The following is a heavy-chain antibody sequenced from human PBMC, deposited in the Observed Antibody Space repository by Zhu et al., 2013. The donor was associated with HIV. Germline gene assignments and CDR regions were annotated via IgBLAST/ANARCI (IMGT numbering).Heavy chain of an antibody. CDR1: GGTFSSYA. J-gene: IGHJ6*02. Sequence: QVQLVQSGAEVKKPGSSVKVSCKASGGTFSSYAISWVRQAPGQGLEWMGGIIPIFGTANYAQKFQGRVTITADKSTSTAYMELSSLRSEDTAVYYCARGTLQRPPAYYYYGMDVWGQGTTVTVSS. D-gene: IGHD2-2*01. CDR2: IIPIFGTA. CDR3: ARGTLQRPPAYYYYGMDV. V-gene: IGHV1-69*06.